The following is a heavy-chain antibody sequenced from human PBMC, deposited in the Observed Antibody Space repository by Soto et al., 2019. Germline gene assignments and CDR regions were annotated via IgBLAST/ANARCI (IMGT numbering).Heavy chain of an antibody. CDR2: ISNNSSHE. CDR3: VPNFEY. V-gene: IGHV3-30*03. CDR1: GFIFSDYG. Sequence: QVEVVQAGGGVVQPGKSVRLSCKASGFIFSDYGVHCARQAPGKGLQWVAFISNNSSHEYYADSVKGRFTISRDNSQNTVYLHLKSVSYERTGDYYCVPNFEYCGQGTRVNV. J-gene: IGHJ4*02.